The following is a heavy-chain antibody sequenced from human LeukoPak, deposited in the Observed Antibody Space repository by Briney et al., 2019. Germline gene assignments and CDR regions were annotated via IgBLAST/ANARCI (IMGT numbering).Heavy chain of an antibody. CDR1: GFTFSSYA. CDR3: AKLVDGSGSYYLYYYYGMDV. D-gene: IGHD3-10*01. CDR2: ISGSGGST. V-gene: IGHV3-23*01. J-gene: IGHJ6*02. Sequence: GGSLRLSCAAAGFTFSSYAMSSVRQAPGKGLEWASAISGSGGSTYYADSVKGRFTISRDNSKNTLYLQMNSLRAEDTAVYYCAKLVDGSGSYYLYYYYGMDVWGQGTTVTVSS.